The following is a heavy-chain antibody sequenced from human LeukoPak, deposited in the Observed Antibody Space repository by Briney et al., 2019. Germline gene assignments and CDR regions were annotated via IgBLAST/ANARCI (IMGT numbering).Heavy chain of an antibody. V-gene: IGHV3-23*01. J-gene: IGHJ4*02. CDR1: GFSFSSDA. Sequence: PGGSLIHSGAGSGFSFSSDAMSWVRQAPGKGLEWVSAISGSGGSTYYADSVKGRFTISRDNSKNPLYLQMNSLRAEDTAVYYCAKTNGDYVYWGQGTLVTVSS. CDR3: AKTNGDYVY. CDR2: ISGSGGST. D-gene: IGHD4-17*01.